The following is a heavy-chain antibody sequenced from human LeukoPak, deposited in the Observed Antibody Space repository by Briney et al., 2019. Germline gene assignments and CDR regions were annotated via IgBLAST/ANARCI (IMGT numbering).Heavy chain of an antibody. V-gene: IGHV3-64*01. CDR3: ARERLGGGYVYFDY. Sequence: GGSLRLSCAASGFTFSSYTIHWVRQAPGKGLEYVSAISSNGGSTYYANSVKGRFTISRDNSKNTLYLQMGSLRAEDTAVYYCARERLGGGYVYFDYWGQGTLVTVSS. J-gene: IGHJ4*02. CDR2: ISSNGGST. D-gene: IGHD5-12*01. CDR1: GFTFSSYT.